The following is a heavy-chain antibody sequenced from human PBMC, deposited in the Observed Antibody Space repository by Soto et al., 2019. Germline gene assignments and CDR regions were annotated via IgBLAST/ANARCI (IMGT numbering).Heavy chain of an antibody. J-gene: IGHJ3*02. D-gene: IGHD2-2*01. Sequence: GGSLRLSCAVYGFTFSNYGMHWVRQAPGKGLEWVALISDDGTNKYFVDSVKGRFTISRDTSKNMLYLQMNRLRAEDTAVYYCAKDYLGSSKAFDIWGRGAVVTVSS. CDR1: GFTFSNYG. CDR2: ISDDGTNK. V-gene: IGHV3-30*18. CDR3: AKDYLGSSKAFDI.